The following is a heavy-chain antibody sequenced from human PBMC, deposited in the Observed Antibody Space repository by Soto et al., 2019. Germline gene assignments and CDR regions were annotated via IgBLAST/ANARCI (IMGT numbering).Heavy chain of an antibody. V-gene: IGHV4-31*02. J-gene: IGHJ6*02. CDR2: IYYSGST. D-gene: IGHD5-18*01. Sequence: SETLSLTCTVSGGSISSGGYYWSWIRQHPGKGLEWIGYIYYSGSTYYNPSLKSRVTISVDTSKNQSSLKLSSVTAADTAVYYCARVVYSYGSYYYYGMDVWGQGTTVTVSS. CDR3: ARVVYSYGSYYYYGMDV. CDR1: GGSISSGGYY.